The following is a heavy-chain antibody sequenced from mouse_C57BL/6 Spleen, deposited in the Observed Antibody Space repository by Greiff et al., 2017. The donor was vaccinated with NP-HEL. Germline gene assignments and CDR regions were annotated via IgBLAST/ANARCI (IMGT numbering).Heavy chain of an antibody. CDR2: IHPNSGST. D-gene: IGHD1-1*01. V-gene: IGHV1-64*01. Sequence: VQLQQPGAELVKPGASVKLSCKASGYTFTSYWMHWVKQRPGQGLEWIGMIHPNSGSTNYNEKFKSKATLTVDKSSSTAYMQLSSLTSEDSAVYYGGRGGDWGSEQAYWGQGTLVTVSA. CDR1: GYTFTSYW. J-gene: IGHJ3*01. CDR3: GRGGDWGSEQAY.